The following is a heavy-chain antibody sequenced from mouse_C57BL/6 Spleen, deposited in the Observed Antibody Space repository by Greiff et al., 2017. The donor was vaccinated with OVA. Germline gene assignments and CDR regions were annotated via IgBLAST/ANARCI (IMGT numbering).Heavy chain of an antibody. D-gene: IGHD2-5*01. CDR3: ARRHYSNYGWYFDV. J-gene: IGHJ1*03. V-gene: IGHV1-18*01. Sequence: EVQLQQSGPELVKPGASVKIPCKASGYTFTDYNMDWVKQSHGKSLEWIGDINPNNGGTIYNQKFKGKATLTVDTSASTAYMALRSLTSEDTAVYYCARRHYSNYGWYFDVWGTGTTVTVSS. CDR1: GYTFTDYN. CDR2: INPNNGGT.